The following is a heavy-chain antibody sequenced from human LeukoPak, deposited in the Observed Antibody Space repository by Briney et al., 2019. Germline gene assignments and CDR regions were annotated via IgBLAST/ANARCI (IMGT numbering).Heavy chain of an antibody. CDR2: IIPIFGTA. J-gene: IGHJ3*02. CDR1: GGTFSSYA. D-gene: IGHD6-19*01. Sequence: SVKVSCKASGGTFSSYAISWVRQAPGQGLEWMGGIIPIFGTANYAQKFQGRVTITADKSTSTAYMELSSLRSEDTAVYYCARDLAASGWYTNDAFDIWGQGTMVTVSS. CDR3: ARDLAASGWYTNDAFDI. V-gene: IGHV1-69*06.